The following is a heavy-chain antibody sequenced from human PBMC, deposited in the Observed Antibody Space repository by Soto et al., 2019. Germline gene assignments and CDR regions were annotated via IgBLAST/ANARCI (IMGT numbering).Heavy chain of an antibody. V-gene: IGHV1-46*01. D-gene: IGHD6-13*01. J-gene: IGHJ3*02. CDR3: ARDALRRIAAAGIREYEAFDI. Sequence: ASVKVSCKASGYTFTSYYMHWVRQAPGQGLEWMGIINPSGGSTSYAQKFQGRVTMTRDTSTSTVYMELSSLRSEDTAVYYCARDALRRIAAAGIREYEAFDIWGQGTMVTVSS. CDR1: GYTFTSYY. CDR2: INPSGGST.